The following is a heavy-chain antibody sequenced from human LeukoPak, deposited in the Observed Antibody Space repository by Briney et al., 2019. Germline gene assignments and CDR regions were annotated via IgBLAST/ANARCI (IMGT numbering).Heavy chain of an antibody. Sequence: SETLSLTCTVSGDSISSYYWSGIRQSPGKGLEWIGYIFPGGSTNSNPSLKSRVTISVDTSKNQFSLKVSSVTAADTAIYYCARSPPAPKEFDYWGQGTLVTVSS. V-gene: IGHV4-4*09. CDR3: ARSPPAPKEFDY. J-gene: IGHJ4*02. D-gene: IGHD2-2*01. CDR2: IFPGGST. CDR1: GDSISSYY.